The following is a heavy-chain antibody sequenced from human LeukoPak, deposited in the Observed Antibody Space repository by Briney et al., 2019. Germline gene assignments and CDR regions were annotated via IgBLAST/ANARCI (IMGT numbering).Heavy chain of an antibody. CDR2: ISSSGYPI. D-gene: IGHD3-16*01. CDR3: ARLGFSGY. J-gene: IGHJ4*02. V-gene: IGHV3-48*03. CDR1: GLTFSSCE. Sequence: GGSLRLSCAASGLTFSSCEMNWVRQAPGKGLEWVSYISSSGYPIYYADSVKGRFTISRDNAKNSLYLQMSSLRAEDTAVYYCARLGFSGYWGQGTLVTVSS.